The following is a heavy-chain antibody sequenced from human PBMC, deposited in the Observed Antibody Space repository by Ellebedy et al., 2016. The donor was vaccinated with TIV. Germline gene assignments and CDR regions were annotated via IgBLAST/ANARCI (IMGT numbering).Heavy chain of an antibody. D-gene: IGHD4-17*01. CDR3: ARGGTVTPYYYYYGMDV. Sequence: AASVKVSCKASGYTSTSYDINWVRQATGQGLEWMGWMNPNSGNTGYAQKFQGRVTMTRNTSISTAYMELSSLRSEDTAVYYCARGGTVTPYYYYYGMDVWGQGTTVTVSS. CDR1: GYTSTSYD. V-gene: IGHV1-8*01. CDR2: MNPNSGNT. J-gene: IGHJ6*02.